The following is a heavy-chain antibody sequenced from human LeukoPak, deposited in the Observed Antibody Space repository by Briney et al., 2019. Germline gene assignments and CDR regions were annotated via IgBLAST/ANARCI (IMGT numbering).Heavy chain of an antibody. D-gene: IGHD3-10*01. CDR2: ISWNSGSI. V-gene: IGHV3-9*01. CDR1: GFTFDDYA. Sequence: GGSLRLSCAASGFTFDDYAMHWVRQAPGKGLEWVSGISWNSGSIGYADSVKGRFTISSDNAKNSLYPQMNSLRAEDTALYYCAKDSRGYYYGMDVWGQGTTVTVSS. CDR3: AKDSRGYYYGMDV. J-gene: IGHJ6*02.